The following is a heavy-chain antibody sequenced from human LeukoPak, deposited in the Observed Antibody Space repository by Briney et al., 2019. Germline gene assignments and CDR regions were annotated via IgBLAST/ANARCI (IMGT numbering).Heavy chain of an antibody. CDR3: ARLKVPAAMGLYYFDY. CDR1: GFRLIDYN. D-gene: IGHD2-2*01. J-gene: IGHJ4*02. V-gene: IGHV3-69-1*01. Sequence: GGSLRLSCVGSGFRLIDYNMNWVRQSPGKGLEWLGCIGAISTMLHYADSVKGRFTISRDNAKNSLYLQMNSLRAEDTAVYYCARLKVPAAMGLYYFDYWGQGTLVTVSS. CDR2: IGAISTM.